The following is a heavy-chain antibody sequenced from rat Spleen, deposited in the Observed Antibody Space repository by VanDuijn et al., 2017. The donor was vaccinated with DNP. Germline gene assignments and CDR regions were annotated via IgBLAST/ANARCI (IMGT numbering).Heavy chain of an antibody. J-gene: IGHJ4*01. Sequence: EVQLVESGGGLVQPGRSLKLSCAASGFTFSDYAMAWVRQAPKKGLEWVATIIYDGGNTYYRDSVKGRFTISRDNAKSTLYLQMDSLRSEDTATYYCARHRTISPYYYDMDAWGQGASVTVSS. CDR2: IIYDGGNT. CDR1: GFTFSDYA. V-gene: IGHV5-17*01. CDR3: ARHRTISPYYYDMDA.